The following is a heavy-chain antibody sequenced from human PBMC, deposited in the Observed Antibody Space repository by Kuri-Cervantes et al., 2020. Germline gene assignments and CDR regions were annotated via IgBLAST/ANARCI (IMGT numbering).Heavy chain of an antibody. CDR3: ARGALRRIAAAGTGDWFDP. Sequence: SETLSLTCAVYGGSFSGYYWSWIRQPPGKGLEWIGEINHSGSTNYNPSLKSRVTTSVDTSKNQFSLKLSSVTAADTAVYYCARGALRRIAAAGTGDWFDPWGQGTLVTVSS. J-gene: IGHJ5*02. V-gene: IGHV4-34*01. D-gene: IGHD6-13*01. CDR2: INHSGST. CDR1: GGSFSGYY.